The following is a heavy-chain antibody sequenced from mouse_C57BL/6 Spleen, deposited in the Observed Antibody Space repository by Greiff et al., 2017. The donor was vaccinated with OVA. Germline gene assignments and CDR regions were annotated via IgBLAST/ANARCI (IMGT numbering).Heavy chain of an antibody. CDR2: IDPETGGT. CDR1: GYTFTDYE. Sequence: QVQLKESGAELVRPGASVTLSCKASGYTFTDYEMPWVKQTPVHGLEWIGAIDPETGGTAYNQKFKGKAILTADKSSSTAYMELRSLTSEDSAVYDCTRTVYGGYYAMDYWGQGTSVTVSS. V-gene: IGHV1-15*01. D-gene: IGHD1-2*01. CDR3: TRTVYGGYYAMDY. J-gene: IGHJ4*01.